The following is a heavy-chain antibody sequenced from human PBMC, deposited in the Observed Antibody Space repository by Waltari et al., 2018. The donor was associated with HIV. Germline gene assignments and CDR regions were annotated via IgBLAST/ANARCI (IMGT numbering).Heavy chain of an antibody. Sequence: QVQLVQSGAEVKKPGASVKVSCKASGYTFTSYDINWVRQATGQGLEWMGWMNPNSGDTGYAQKFQGRITMTSNTSISTVYMELSSLTSEETAVYYCVRAAIYSRGCFDYWGQGTLVTVSS. CDR3: VRAAIYSRGCFDY. V-gene: IGHV1-8*01. D-gene: IGHD6-19*01. CDR1: GYTFTSYD. J-gene: IGHJ4*02. CDR2: MNPNSGDT.